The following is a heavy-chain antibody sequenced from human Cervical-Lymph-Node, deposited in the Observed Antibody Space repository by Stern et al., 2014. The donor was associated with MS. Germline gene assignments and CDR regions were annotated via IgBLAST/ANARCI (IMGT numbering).Heavy chain of an antibody. CDR1: GFTFNAHV. Sequence: EVQLVESGGGLVQPGRSLTLSCAASGFTFNAHVMHWLRQVPGMGLELVSGIHWNSGSLGEADSVQGRFTISRDNGKNSLDLRMSRLRAEDTAVYYCARDKYSGYDLGGYFDVWGQGILVTVSS. CDR2: IHWNSGSL. J-gene: IGHJ4*02. V-gene: IGHV3-9*01. CDR3: ARDKYSGYDLGGYFDV. D-gene: IGHD5-12*01.